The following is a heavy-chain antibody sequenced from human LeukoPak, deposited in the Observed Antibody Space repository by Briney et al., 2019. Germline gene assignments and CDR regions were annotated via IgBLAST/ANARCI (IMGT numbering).Heavy chain of an antibody. CDR2: IKQDGSEK. CDR3: ARCGYSYGYGFDY. V-gene: IGHV3-7*01. Sequence: PGGSLRLSCAASGFTFSSYWMSWVRQAPGKGLEWEANIKQDGSEKYYVDSVKGRFTISRDNAKNSLYLQMNSLRAEDTAVYYCARCGYSYGYGFDYWGQGTLVTVSS. D-gene: IGHD5-18*01. J-gene: IGHJ4*02. CDR1: GFTFSSYW.